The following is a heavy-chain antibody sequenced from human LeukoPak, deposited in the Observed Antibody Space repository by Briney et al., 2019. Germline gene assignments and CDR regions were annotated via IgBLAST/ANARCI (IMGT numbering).Heavy chain of an antibody. Sequence: PGGSLRLSCAASGFTFSDYYWSWIRQPPGKGLEWIGEINHSGSTNYNPSLKSRVTISVDTSKNQFSLKLSSVTAADTAVYYCARGRRARITMVRGAPDYYYYGMDVWGQGTTVTVSS. D-gene: IGHD3-10*01. CDR2: INHSGST. CDR3: ARGRRARITMVRGAPDYYYYGMDV. CDR1: GFTFSDYY. J-gene: IGHJ6*02. V-gene: IGHV4-34*01.